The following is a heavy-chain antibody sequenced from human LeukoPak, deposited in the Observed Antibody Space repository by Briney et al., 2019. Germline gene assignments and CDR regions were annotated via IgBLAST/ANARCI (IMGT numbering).Heavy chain of an antibody. J-gene: IGHJ4*02. Sequence: ASVKVSCKASGYSFSIYGISWVRQAPGQGLEWMGWISVYNGNTNYAQNFQGRVTVTTDTSTSTAYMELSSLRSDDTAVYYCARDGPMGYTAMAYWGQGTLVSVSS. CDR3: ARDGPMGYTAMAY. CDR1: GYSFSIYG. V-gene: IGHV1-18*01. D-gene: IGHD5-18*01. CDR2: ISVYNGNT.